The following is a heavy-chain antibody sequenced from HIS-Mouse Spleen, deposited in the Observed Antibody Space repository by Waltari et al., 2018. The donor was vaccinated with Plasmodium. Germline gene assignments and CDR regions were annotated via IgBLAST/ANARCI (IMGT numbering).Heavy chain of an antibody. V-gene: IGHV2-70*15. CDR3: ARTTYSSSSAKYYYYGMDV. D-gene: IGHD6-6*01. J-gene: IGHJ6*02. Sequence: QVTLRESGPALVKPTQTLTLTCTFSGFSLSTRGLCVSWIRQPPVKALEWLARIDWDDDKYYSTSLKTRLTISKDTSKNQVVLTMTNMDPVDTATYYCARTTYSSSSAKYYYYGMDVWGQGTTVTVSS. CDR2: IDWDDDK. CDR1: GFSLSTRGLC.